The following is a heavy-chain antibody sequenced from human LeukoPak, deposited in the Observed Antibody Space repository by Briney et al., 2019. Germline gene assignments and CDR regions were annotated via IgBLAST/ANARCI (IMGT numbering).Heavy chain of an antibody. CDR1: GGSISSGDYS. V-gene: IGHV4-30-4*01. D-gene: IGHD3-3*02. CDR3: ARDAFGYYGMDV. CDR2: IYYSGST. Sequence: PSQTLSLTCTVSGGSISSGDYSWSWIRQPPGKGLEWIGYIYYSGSTYYNPSLKSRVTISVDTSKNQFSLKLSSVTAADTAVYYCARDAFGYYGMDVWGQGTTVTVSS. J-gene: IGHJ6*02.